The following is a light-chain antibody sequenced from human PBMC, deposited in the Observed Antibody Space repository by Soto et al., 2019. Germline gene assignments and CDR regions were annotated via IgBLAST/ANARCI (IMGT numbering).Light chain of an antibody. CDR1: QSVSNNY. J-gene: IGKJ1*01. CDR2: GAS. Sequence: EIVLTQSPGTLSLSPGARATLSCRASQSVSNNYLAWYQQKPGQAPRLLIYGASNRATGIPDRFSGSGSGTDFTLTISDIQPEDFALYYCHQRQSWPRTFGQGTKVDIK. V-gene: IGKV3-20*01. CDR3: HQRQSWPRT.